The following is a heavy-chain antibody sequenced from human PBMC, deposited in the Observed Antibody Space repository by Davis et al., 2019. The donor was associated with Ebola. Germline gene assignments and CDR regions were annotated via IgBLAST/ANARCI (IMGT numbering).Heavy chain of an antibody. J-gene: IGHJ6*04. D-gene: IGHD6-6*01. CDR3: ARGAEDSSSFYYYYGMDV. CDR2: IYSGGST. Sequence: GESLKISCAASGFTFSSYWMHWVRQASGKGLEWVSVIYSGGSTYYADSVKGRFTISRDNSKNTLYLQMNSLRAEDTAVYYCARGAEDSSSFYYYYGMDVWGKGTTVTVSS. CDR1: GFTFSSYW. V-gene: IGHV3-53*01.